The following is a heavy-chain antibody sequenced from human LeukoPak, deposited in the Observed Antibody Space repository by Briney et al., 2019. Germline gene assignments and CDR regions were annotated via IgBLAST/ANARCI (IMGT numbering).Heavy chain of an antibody. CDR1: GGSISSGSYY. D-gene: IGHD3-10*01. Sequence: SQTLSLTCTVYGGSISSGSYYWSWIRQPAGKGLEWIGRIDTSGSTNYNPSLKSRVTISVDTSKNQFSLKLSSVTAADTAVYYCARDYYGSGSFWGYYYMDVWGKGTTVTVSS. CDR2: IDTSGST. J-gene: IGHJ6*03. V-gene: IGHV4-61*02. CDR3: ARDYYGSGSFWGYYYMDV.